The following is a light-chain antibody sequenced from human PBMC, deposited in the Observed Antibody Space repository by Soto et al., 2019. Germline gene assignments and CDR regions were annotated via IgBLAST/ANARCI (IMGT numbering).Light chain of an antibody. CDR1: QSVSSSY. CDR3: QQYGNTHLT. CDR2: GAS. Sequence: ILLTQSPGNLSLSPWERATLSCRASQSVSSSYLAWYQQKPGQAPRLLIYGASTRATGIPARFSGSGSGTEFTLTISSLEPEDFAVYYCQQYGNTHLTFGGGTKVDIK. V-gene: IGKV3-20*01. J-gene: IGKJ4*01.